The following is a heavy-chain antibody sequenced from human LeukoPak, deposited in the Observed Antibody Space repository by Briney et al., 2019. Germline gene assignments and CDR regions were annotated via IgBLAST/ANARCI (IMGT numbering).Heavy chain of an antibody. D-gene: IGHD6-19*01. CDR1: GGSISSYY. CDR3: AGRAQTSGWSFDY. CDR2: IHTSGST. J-gene: IGHJ4*02. V-gene: IGHV4-4*07. Sequence: SSETLSLTCIVSGGSISSYYWSRIRQPAGKGLEWIGQIHTSGSTNYNPSLKSRVAMSVDTSKNQFSLELSSVTAADTAVYYCAGRAQTSGWSFDYWGQGALVTVSS.